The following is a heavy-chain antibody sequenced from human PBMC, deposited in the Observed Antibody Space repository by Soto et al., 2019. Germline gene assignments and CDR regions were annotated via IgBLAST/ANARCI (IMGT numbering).Heavy chain of an antibody. CDR1: GYTFTSYG. D-gene: IGHD2-21*02. CDR3: ARDVVVVTAIPTFDY. Sequence: ASVKVSCKASGYTFTSYGISWVRQAPGQGLEWMGWISAYNGNTNYAQKLQGRVTMTTDTSTSTAYMELRSLRSDDTAVYYCARDVVVVTAIPTFDYWAREPWSRSPQ. J-gene: IGHJ4*02. V-gene: IGHV1-18*01. CDR2: ISAYNGNT.